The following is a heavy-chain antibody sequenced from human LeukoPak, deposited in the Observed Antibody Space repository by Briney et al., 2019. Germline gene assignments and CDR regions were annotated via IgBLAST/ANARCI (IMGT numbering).Heavy chain of an antibody. Sequence: PGGSLRLSCAASGFTFSSYSMNWVRQAPGKGLEWVSTISGGDDTTTYGDSVKGRFTISRDNSNNTVYLQMDSLRVDDTAVYYCAKDLSLLDWFGEPDAFDFWGQGTMVTVSS. CDR2: ISGGDDTT. CDR3: AKDLSLLDWFGEPDAFDF. D-gene: IGHD3-10*01. J-gene: IGHJ3*01. V-gene: IGHV3-23*01. CDR1: GFTFSSYS.